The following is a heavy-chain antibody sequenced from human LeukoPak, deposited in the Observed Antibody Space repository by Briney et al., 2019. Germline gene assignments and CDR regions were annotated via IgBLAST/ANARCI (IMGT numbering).Heavy chain of an antibody. CDR2: ISSSSSSYV. CDR3: ARDSGGYYDSSGYQSFGY. CDR1: GFTFSSYS. V-gene: IGHV3-21*01. J-gene: IGHJ4*02. Sequence: PGGSLRLSCAASGFTFSSYSMNWVRQAPGKGLEWVSSISSSSSSYVYYADSVKGRFTISRDNAKNSLYLQMNSLRAEDTAVYYCARDSGGYYDSSGYQSFGYWGQGTLVTVSS. D-gene: IGHD3-22*01.